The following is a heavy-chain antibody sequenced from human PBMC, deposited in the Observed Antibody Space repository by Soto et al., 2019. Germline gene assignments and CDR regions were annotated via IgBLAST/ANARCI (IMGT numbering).Heavy chain of an antibody. CDR1: GFTFTTYA. D-gene: IGHD3-10*01. Sequence: GGSLRLSCAASGFTFTTYAMSWVRQAPGKGLEWVSVIYSDGSTYYADSVKGRFTISRDNSKNMLYLQMNSLRAEDTAVYYCARDRSGSSGYYGMDVWGQGTTVTVSS. J-gene: IGHJ6*02. CDR3: ARDRSGSSGYYGMDV. V-gene: IGHV3-53*01. CDR2: IYSDGST.